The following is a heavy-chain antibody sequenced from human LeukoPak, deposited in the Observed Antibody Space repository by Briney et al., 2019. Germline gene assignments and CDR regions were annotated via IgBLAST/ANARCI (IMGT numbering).Heavy chain of an antibody. CDR1: GLTFSSYS. CDR2: ISSSSSYI. V-gene: IGHV3-21*01. D-gene: IGHD2-2*01. J-gene: IGHJ6*03. CDR3: ARLVVPAAMPPYYYYYYMDV. Sequence: PGGSLRLSCAASGLTFSSYSMNWVRQAPGKGLEWVSSISSSSSYIYYADSVKGRFTISRDNAKNSLYLQMNSLRAEDTAVYYCARLVVPAAMPPYYYYYYMDVWGKGTTVTVSS.